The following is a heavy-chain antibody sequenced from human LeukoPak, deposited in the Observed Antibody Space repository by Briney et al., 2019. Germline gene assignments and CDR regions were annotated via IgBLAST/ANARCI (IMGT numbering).Heavy chain of an antibody. Sequence: ASVKVSCKASGGTFSSYAISWVRQAPGQGLEWMGGIIPIFGTANYAQKFQGRVTITADGSTSTAYMELSSLRSEDTAVYYCARELGSGSYSKGLPFDYWGQGTLVTVSS. D-gene: IGHD3-10*01. CDR3: ARELGSGSYSKGLPFDY. CDR1: GGTFSSYA. J-gene: IGHJ4*02. V-gene: IGHV1-69*13. CDR2: IIPIFGTA.